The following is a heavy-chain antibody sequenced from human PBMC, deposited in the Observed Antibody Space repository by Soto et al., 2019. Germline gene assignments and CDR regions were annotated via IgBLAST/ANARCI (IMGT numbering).Heavy chain of an antibody. CDR3: ARVSCSSTSCYGIEY. V-gene: IGHV3-66*01. J-gene: IGHJ4*02. Sequence: PGGSLRLSCAVSGLTVSANFMSWVRQAPGKGLEWVSVVYSGGITNYADSVKGRFTISRDNSKNTLYLQLNSLRAEDTAVYYCARVSCSSTSCYGIEYWGQGTPVTVSS. CDR1: GLTVSANF. D-gene: IGHD2-2*01. CDR2: VYSGGIT.